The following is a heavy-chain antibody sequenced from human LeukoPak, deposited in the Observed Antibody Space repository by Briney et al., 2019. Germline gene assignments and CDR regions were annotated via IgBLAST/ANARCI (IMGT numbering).Heavy chain of an antibody. D-gene: IGHD3-22*01. V-gene: IGHV1-69*05. Sequence: SVKVSCKASGGTFSSYAISWVRQAPGQGLEWMGRIIPIFGTANYAQKFQGRVTITTDESTSTAYMELSSLRSEDTAVYYCGRETHYYDSSGYRPIDYWGQGTLVTVSS. CDR1: GGTFSSYA. J-gene: IGHJ4*01. CDR2: IIPIFGTA. CDR3: GRETHYYDSSGYRPIDY.